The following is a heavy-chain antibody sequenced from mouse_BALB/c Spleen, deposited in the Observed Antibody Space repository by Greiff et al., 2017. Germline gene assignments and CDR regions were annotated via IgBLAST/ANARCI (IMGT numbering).Heavy chain of an antibody. CDR1: GYSFTSYY. CDR2: IFPGSGNT. D-gene: IGHD1-1*01. V-gene: IGHV1-66*01. Sequence: QVQLQQSGPELVKPGASVKISCKASGYSFTSYYIHWVKQRPGQGLEWIGWIFPGSGNTKYNEKFKGKATLTADTSSSTAYMQLSSLTSEDSAVYFCARDYGSLAWFAYWGQGTLVTVSA. CDR3: ARDYGSLAWFAY. J-gene: IGHJ3*01.